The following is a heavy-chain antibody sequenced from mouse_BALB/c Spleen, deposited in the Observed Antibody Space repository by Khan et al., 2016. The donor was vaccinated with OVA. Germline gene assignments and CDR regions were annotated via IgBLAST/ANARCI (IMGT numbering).Heavy chain of an antibody. CDR2: INPSIAYT. Sequence: QVQLKESGAELAKPGASVKMSCKASGYTFVNYWILWVRQRPGQGLEWIGYINPSIAYTENNQNFKDKATLTADKSSSTAYMQLNSLTSEDSAFYSYARRGLRWDFNNWAQGTTLQVSS. J-gene: IGHJ2*01. CDR1: GYTFVNYW. CDR3: ARRGLRWDFNN. D-gene: IGHD1-1*01. V-gene: IGHV1-7*01.